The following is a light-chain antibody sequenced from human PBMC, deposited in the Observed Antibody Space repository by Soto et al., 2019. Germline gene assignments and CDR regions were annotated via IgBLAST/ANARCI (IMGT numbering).Light chain of an antibody. V-gene: IGKV3-20*01. CDR3: QQYGSSPPWWT. CDR1: QSVSSSY. CDR2: GAS. J-gene: IGKJ1*01. Sequence: DIVLTQSPGTLSLSPQERATLSCRASQSVSSSYLAWYQQKPGQAPRLLIYGASSRATGIPDRFSGSGSGTDFTLTISRLEPEDFAVYYCQQYGSSPPWWTFAQGAKVDIK.